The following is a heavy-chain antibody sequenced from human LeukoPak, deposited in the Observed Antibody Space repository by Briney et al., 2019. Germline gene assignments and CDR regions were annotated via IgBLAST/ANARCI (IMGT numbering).Heavy chain of an antibody. CDR3: ARDLLGYYYYCYMDV. J-gene: IGHJ6*03. CDR2: ISYDGSNK. Sequence: GGSLRLSCAASGFTFSSYAMHWVRQAPGKGLEWVAVISYDGSNKYYADSVKGRFTISRDNSKNTLYLQMNSLRAEDTAVYYCARDLLGYYYYCYMDVWGKGTTVTVSS. D-gene: IGHD1-26*01. CDR1: GFTFSSYA. V-gene: IGHV3-30*04.